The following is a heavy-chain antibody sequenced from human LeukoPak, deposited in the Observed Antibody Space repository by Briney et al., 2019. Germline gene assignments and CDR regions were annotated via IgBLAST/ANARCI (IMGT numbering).Heavy chain of an antibody. J-gene: IGHJ6*03. V-gene: IGHV4-61*02. Sequence: PSQTLSLTCTVSGGSISSGSYYWRWIRQPAGKGLEWIGRICTSGRTNYNPSLKSRVTMSVDTSKNQFSLKLSSVTAADTAVYYCARDGHCSGGSCCSYYYYYYMDVWGKGTTVTVSS. D-gene: IGHD2-15*01. CDR1: GGSISSGSYY. CDR3: ARDGHCSGGSCCSYYYYYYMDV. CDR2: ICTSGRT.